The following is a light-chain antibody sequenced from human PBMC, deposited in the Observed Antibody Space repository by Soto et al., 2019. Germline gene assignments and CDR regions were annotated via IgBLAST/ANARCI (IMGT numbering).Light chain of an antibody. CDR3: QQYNSYPLT. J-gene: IGKJ4*01. Sequence: DIQMTQSPSTLSASVGDRVTITCRARQSISNWLAWYQQKPGKAPKLLIFDGSSLESGVPSRFSGSGSGTEFTLTISSLQPDDFATYYCQQYNSYPLTFGGGTKVDIK. CDR2: DGS. CDR1: QSISNW. V-gene: IGKV1-5*01.